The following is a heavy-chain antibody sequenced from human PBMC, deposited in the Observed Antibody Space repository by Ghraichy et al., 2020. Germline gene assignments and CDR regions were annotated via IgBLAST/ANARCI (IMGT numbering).Heavy chain of an antibody. CDR1: GFTFRTYA. CDR3: ARTEYGEPPFGGY. J-gene: IGHJ4*02. CDR2: IGSTVTT. D-gene: IGHD4-17*01. Sequence: GGSLRLSCTASGFTFRTYAMCWVRQAAGKVLEWVSTIGSTVTTYYADSVRGRFTISRDNSKNSLYLQMNSLRADDTALDYCARTEYGEPPFGGYWGRGTLVTVSS. V-gene: IGHV3-23*01.